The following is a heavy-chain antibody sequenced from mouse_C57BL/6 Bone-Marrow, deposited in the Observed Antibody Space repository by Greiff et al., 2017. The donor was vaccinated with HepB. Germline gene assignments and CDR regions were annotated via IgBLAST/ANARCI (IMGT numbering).Heavy chain of an antibody. CDR2: INPSNGGT. J-gene: IGHJ1*03. CDR1: GYTFTSYW. Sequence: QVQLQQSGTELVKPGASVKLSCQASGYTFTSYWMHRVKQRLGQGREWIGNINPSNGGTNYNEKFKSKATLTVDKSSSTAYLQLSRLTSEDSAVYYCSRRTTAAFYWYFDVGGTGTTVTVSS. V-gene: IGHV1-53*01. D-gene: IGHD1-2*01. CDR3: SRRTTAAFYWYFDV.